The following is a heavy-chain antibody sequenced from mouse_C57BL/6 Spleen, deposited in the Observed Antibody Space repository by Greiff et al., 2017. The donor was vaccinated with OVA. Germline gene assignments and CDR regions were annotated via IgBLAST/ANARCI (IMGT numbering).Heavy chain of an antibody. CDR1: GYTFTDYN. V-gene: IGHV1-18*01. J-gene: IGHJ1*03. CDR2: INPNNGGT. Sequence: VQLQQPGPELVKPGASVKIPCKASGYTFTDYNMDWVKQSHGKSLEWIGDINPNNGGTIYNQKFKGKATLTVDKSSSTAYMELRSLTSEDTAVYYCARRLTGPYWYFDVWGTGTTVTVSS. D-gene: IGHD4-1*01. CDR3: ARRLTGPYWYFDV.